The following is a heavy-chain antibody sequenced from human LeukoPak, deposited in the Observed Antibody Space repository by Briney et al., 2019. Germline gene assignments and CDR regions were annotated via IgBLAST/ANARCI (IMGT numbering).Heavy chain of an antibody. CDR1: GGTFSSHT. V-gene: IGHV1-69*13. D-gene: IGHD6-19*01. CDR3: ARSQGERAVAASDC. Sequence: ASVKVSCKASGGTFSSHTITWVRQAPGQGLEWMGGIIPMFGTSNYAQKFQGRVTITADESTSTAYMELSSLRSEDTAVYYCARSQGERAVAASDCWGQGSLVTVSS. CDR2: IIPMFGTS. J-gene: IGHJ4*02.